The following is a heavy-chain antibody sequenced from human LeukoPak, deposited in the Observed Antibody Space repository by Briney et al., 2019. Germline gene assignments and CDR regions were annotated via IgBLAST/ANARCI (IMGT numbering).Heavy chain of an antibody. Sequence: RPSETLSLTCTVSGGSISSYYWSWIRQPPGKGLEWIGYIYYSGSTNYNPSLKSRVTISVDTSKNQFSLKLSSVTAADTTVYYCASSGRGWYFDYWGQGTLVTVSS. CDR2: IYYSGST. CDR1: GGSISSYY. J-gene: IGHJ4*02. V-gene: IGHV4-59*08. CDR3: ASSGRGWYFDY. D-gene: IGHD6-19*01.